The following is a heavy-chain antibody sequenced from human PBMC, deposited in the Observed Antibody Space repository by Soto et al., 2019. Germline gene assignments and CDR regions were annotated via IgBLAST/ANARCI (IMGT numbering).Heavy chain of an antibody. Sequence: QVQLVQSGAEVKKPGSSVKVSCKASGGTFRSYAISWVRQAPGQGLEWMGGSIPIFGTANYAQKFQGRVTITADKATSTAYMELSSLRSEDTAVYYCASHQLQSTYYSYGMDVWGQGTTVTVSS. V-gene: IGHV1-69*06. J-gene: IGHJ6*02. D-gene: IGHD1-1*01. CDR3: ASHQLQSTYYSYGMDV. CDR2: SIPIFGTA. CDR1: GGTFRSYA.